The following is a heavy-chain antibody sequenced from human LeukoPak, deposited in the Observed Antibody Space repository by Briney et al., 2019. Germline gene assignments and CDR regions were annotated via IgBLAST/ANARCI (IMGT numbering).Heavy chain of an antibody. CDR1: GGTFSSYA. Sequence: ASVKVSCKASGGTFSSYAISWVRQATGQGLEWMGRIIPILGIANYAQKFQGRVTITADKSTSTAYMELSSLRSEDTAVYYCARDRAAGTPFDPWGQGTLVTVSS. J-gene: IGHJ5*02. V-gene: IGHV1-69*04. CDR3: ARDRAAGTPFDP. CDR2: IIPILGIA. D-gene: IGHD6-13*01.